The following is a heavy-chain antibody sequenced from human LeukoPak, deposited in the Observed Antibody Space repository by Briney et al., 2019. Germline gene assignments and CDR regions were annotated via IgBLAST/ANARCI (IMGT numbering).Heavy chain of an antibody. Sequence: GGSLRLSCAASGFTFSNYAMHWVRQTPGKGLEWVAFVSYDGSWDSHSDSVKGRFTISRDDSKNTLYLQVTRLRAEDTAVYYCTREERGYIPAFWGQGTLVTVSS. V-gene: IGHV3-30*01. CDR2: VSYDGSWD. CDR3: TREERGYIPAF. J-gene: IGHJ4*02. CDR1: GFTFSNYA. D-gene: IGHD3-16*02.